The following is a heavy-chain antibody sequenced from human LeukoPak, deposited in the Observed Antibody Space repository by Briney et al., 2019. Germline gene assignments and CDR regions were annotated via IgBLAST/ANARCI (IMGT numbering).Heavy chain of an antibody. CDR3: ARHVPIAAAGASGAFDI. CDR1: GGSISSYY. V-gene: IGHV4-4*07. D-gene: IGHD6-13*01. CDR2: IYTSGST. J-gene: IGHJ3*02. Sequence: ASETLSLTCTVSGGSISSYYWSWIRQPAGKGLEWIGRIYTSGSTNYNPSLKSRVTMSVDTSKNQFSLKLSSVTAADTAVYYCARHVPIAAAGASGAFDIWGQGTMVTVSS.